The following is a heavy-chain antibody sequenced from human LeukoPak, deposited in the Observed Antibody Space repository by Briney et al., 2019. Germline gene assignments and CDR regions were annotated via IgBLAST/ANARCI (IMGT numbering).Heavy chain of an antibody. J-gene: IGHJ4*02. CDR2: ISGDGSST. V-gene: IGHV3-74*01. Sequence: GGSLRLSCAASGFTFSRYWMHWVRQAPGKGLVWVSRISGDGSSTSYADSVRGRFTISRDNAKNTLYLQMNSLRAEDTAAYYCARDLDGYRSGNGAWGQGTLVTVSS. CDR3: ARDLDGYRSGNGA. CDR1: GFTFSRYW. D-gene: IGHD5-12*01.